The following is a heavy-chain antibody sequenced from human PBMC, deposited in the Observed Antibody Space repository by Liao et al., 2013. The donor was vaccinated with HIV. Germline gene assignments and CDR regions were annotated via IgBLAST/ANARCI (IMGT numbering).Heavy chain of an antibody. Sequence: QVQLQESGPGLVKPSETLSLTCTVSGVSINTFCWGWIRQPPGKGLEWIGYICYSGSTNYNPFLKSRVTILVDTSKNQFSLKLTSVTAADTAVYYCARGGYYDSSGYYYNYWGQGTLVTVSS. CDR2: ICYSGST. CDR1: GVSINTFC. J-gene: IGHJ4*02. CDR3: ARGGYYDSSGYYYNY. V-gene: IGHV4-59*01. D-gene: IGHD3-22*01.